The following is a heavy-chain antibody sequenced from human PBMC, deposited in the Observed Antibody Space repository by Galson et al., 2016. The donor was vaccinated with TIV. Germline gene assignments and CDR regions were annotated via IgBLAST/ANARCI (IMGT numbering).Heavy chain of an antibody. CDR2: IGTAGDT. CDR3: AREALFGYYYMDV. J-gene: IGHJ6*03. CDR1: GFTFSNND. Sequence: SLRLSCAASGFTFSNNDMHWVRQATGKGLEWVSGIGTAGDTYYEGSVKGRFTISRENDKNSLYLQMNSLEDGDTAVYYCAREALFGYYYMDVWGKGTTVTVSS. V-gene: IGHV3-13*01. D-gene: IGHD3-3*01.